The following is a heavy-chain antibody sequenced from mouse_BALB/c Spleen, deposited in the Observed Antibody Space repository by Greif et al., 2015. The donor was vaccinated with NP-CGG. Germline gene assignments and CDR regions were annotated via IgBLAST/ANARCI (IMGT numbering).Heavy chain of an antibody. J-gene: IGHJ2*01. CDR1: GFTFSDYG. CDR2: ISNLAYSI. Sequence: DVMLVESGGGLVQPGGSRKLSCAASGFTFSDYGMAWVRQAPGKGPEWVAFISNLAYSIYYADTVTGRFTISRENAKNTLYLEMSSLRSEDTAMYYCAREGPGNKGFDYWGQGTTLTVSS. D-gene: IGHD2-1*01. CDR3: AREGPGNKGFDY. V-gene: IGHV5-15*02.